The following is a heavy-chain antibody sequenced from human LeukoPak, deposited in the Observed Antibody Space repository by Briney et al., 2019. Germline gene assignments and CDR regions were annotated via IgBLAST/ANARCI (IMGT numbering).Heavy chain of an antibody. CDR2: ISSDGGRT. J-gene: IGHJ4*02. D-gene: IGHD1-26*01. CDR1: GSTFSSFA. Sequence: GGSPRLSCSASGSTFSSFAMFWVRQAPGKGLEYVSGISSDGGRTNYADSVKARFTISRDNSKITLYLQMTSLRPEDTAIYYCVKDPSGNYFYFDYWGQGTLVTASP. V-gene: IGHV3-64D*09. CDR3: VKDPSGNYFYFDY.